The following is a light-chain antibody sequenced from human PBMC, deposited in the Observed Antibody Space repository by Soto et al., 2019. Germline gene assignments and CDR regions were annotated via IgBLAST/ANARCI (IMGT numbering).Light chain of an antibody. CDR3: SSYTSSTTLYV. J-gene: IGLJ1*01. V-gene: IGLV2-14*03. CDR2: DVS. CDR1: SSDVGNYNY. Sequence: QSALTQPASVSGSPGQSITISCTGASSDVGNYNYVSWYQQLPGKAPKLIIYDVSNRPSGVSDRFSGSKSGNTASLTISGLXAEDEADYYCSSYTSSTTLYVFGTGTKVTVL.